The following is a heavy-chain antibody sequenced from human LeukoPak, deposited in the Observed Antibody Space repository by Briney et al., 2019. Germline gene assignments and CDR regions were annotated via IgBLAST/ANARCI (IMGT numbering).Heavy chain of an antibody. V-gene: IGHV4-59*08. CDR1: GGSISSYY. Sequence: SETLSLTCTVSGGSISSYYGSWLRQPPGKGLEWIGYIYYSGSTNYNPSLKSRVTISVDTSKNQFSLKLSSVTAADTAVYYCARTGGYSYGSFDYWGQGTLVTVSS. CDR2: IYYSGST. D-gene: IGHD5-18*01. CDR3: ARTGGYSYGSFDY. J-gene: IGHJ4*02.